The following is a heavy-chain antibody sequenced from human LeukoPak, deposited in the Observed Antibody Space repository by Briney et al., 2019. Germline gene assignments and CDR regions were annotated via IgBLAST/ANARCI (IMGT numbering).Heavy chain of an antibody. J-gene: IGHJ4*02. D-gene: IGHD4-23*01. CDR3: VRTGWELLTT. Sequence: SKTLSLTCNVSGASFESHYWTWIRQTPDKRLEWIGYYFDTGSTDYNPSLKSRVTMSVDRSKNQFFLSLKSVTAADTAVYYCVRTGWELLTTWGPGTPVTVSS. V-gene: IGHV4-59*11. CDR2: YFDTGST. CDR1: GASFESHY.